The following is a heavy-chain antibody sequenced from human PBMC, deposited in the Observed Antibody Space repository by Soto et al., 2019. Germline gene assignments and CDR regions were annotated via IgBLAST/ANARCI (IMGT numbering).Heavy chain of an antibody. Sequence: GGSLRLSCAASGFTFSSYAMSWVRQAPGKGLEWVSAIRGSGGSTYYADSVKGRFTISRDNSKNTLYLQMNSLRAEDTAVYYCAKDMYNYYDSSGYFDYWGQGTLVTVSS. CDR2: IRGSGGST. D-gene: IGHD3-22*01. J-gene: IGHJ4*02. CDR3: AKDMYNYYDSSGYFDY. CDR1: GFTFSSYA. V-gene: IGHV3-23*01.